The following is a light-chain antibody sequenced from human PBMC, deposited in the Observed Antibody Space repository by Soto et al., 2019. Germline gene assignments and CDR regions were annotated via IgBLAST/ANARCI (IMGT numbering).Light chain of an antibody. CDR2: DVS. V-gene: IGLV2-14*01. CDR1: SSDVGGYNY. Sequence: QSALTQPASVSGSPGQSITISCTGTSSDVGGYNYVSWFQQHPGKAPKLLIYDVSNRPSGVSNRFSGSKAGITASLTISGLQADDEGDCYCSSYTSSSTPYVFGTGTKLTVL. CDR3: SSYTSSSTPYV. J-gene: IGLJ1*01.